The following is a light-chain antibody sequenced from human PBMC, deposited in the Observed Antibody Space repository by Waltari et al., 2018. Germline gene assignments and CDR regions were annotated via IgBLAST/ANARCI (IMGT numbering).Light chain of an antibody. J-gene: IGLJ2*01. CDR2: DKN. Sequence: SSELTQDPAVSVAMGQTVRITCQGISLLRYYASWYQHRPGQAPILVMYDKNNRPSGVPDRFSGSSSHNTASLTITGAQAEDEASYYCHSRDASGVAGSFGGGTKLTVL. CDR1: SLLRYY. CDR3: HSRDASGVAGS. V-gene: IGLV3-19*01.